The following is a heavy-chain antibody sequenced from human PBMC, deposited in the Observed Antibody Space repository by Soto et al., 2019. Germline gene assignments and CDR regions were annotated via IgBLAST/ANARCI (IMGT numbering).Heavy chain of an antibody. CDR1: GFTFSSYG. Sequence: QVQLVESGGGVVQPGRSLRLSCAASGFTFSSYGMHWVRQAPGKGLEWVAVISYDGSNKYYADSVKGRFTISRDNSKNPLYFEKNSRGAEGTAVYFLGKEPGGGGYYYDSSGPQRYFDYWGQGTLVTVSS. V-gene: IGHV3-30*18. CDR2: ISYDGSNK. J-gene: IGHJ4*02. CDR3: GKEPGGGGYYYDSSGPQRYFDY. D-gene: IGHD3-22*01.